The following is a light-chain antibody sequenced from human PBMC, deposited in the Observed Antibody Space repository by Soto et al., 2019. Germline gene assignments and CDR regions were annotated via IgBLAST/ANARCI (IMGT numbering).Light chain of an antibody. V-gene: IGLV1-40*01. J-gene: IGLJ2*01. CDR2: GNN. Sequence: QSVLTQPPSVSGAPGQRVTLSCTGSSTNIGAGYDVHWYQQLPGTAPKLVIYGNNNRPSGVPDRFSGSKSGTSASLAIAGLQAEDEADYYCQSYDSSLTGSVVFGGGTQLTVL. CDR3: QSYDSSLTGSVV. CDR1: STNIGAGYD.